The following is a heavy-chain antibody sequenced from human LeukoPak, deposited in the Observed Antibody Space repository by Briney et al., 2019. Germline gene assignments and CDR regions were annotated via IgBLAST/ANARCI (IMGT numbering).Heavy chain of an antibody. CDR3: ARDRGVGVGDRHFDY. CDR1: GFTFSRYS. V-gene: IGHV3-21*01. Sequence: PGGSLRLSCAASGFTFSRYSMNWVRQAPGKGLEWVSSISISSNYIYYTDSVKGRCTISRDNGKNSLYLQMNSLRAEDTAVYFCARDRGVGVGDRHFDYWGQGTLVTVSS. J-gene: IGHJ4*02. CDR2: ISISSNYI. D-gene: IGHD1-26*01.